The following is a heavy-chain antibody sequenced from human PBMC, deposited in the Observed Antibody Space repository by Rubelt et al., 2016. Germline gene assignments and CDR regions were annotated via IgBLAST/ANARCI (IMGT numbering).Heavy chain of an antibody. CDR2: ISDIGSGT. D-gene: IGHD6-19*01. CDR3: AKSRAVADPFNY. Sequence: NYAMSWVRQAPGKGLEWVSAISDIGSGTYYADSVRGRFTISRDNSKNTLYLQMSSLRAEDTAVYYCAKSRAVADPFNYWGQGTLVTVSS. V-gene: IGHV3-23*01. CDR1: NYA. J-gene: IGHJ4*02.